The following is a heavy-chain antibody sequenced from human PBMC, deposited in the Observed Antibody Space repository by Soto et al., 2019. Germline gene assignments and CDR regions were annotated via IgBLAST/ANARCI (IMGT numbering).Heavy chain of an antibody. CDR2: FDPEQGKI. CDR3: ATTYLVAAVDI. CDR1: GYTLTELS. V-gene: IGHV1-24*01. J-gene: IGHJ3*02. D-gene: IGHD3-10*01. Sequence: QVPLVQSGAEVKKPGASVKVSCKVSGYTLTELSIHWVRQAPGKGLEWMGGFDPEQGKIIYAQKFLGRVSMTEDTSTDTAYMELSSLRSVDTALYYCATTYLVAAVDIWGQGTMVSVSS.